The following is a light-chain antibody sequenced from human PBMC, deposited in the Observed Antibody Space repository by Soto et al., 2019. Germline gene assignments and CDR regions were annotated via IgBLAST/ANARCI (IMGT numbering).Light chain of an antibody. CDR2: DAS. Sequence: DIQMTQSPSTLSASVGDRVTITCRASQSISSWLAWYQQKPGKAPKLLIYDASSLESGVPSRFSRIGSFTQFTLTISSLQPDDVAPYYCQQYNSYSPYTLGQGTKVDIK. CDR1: QSISSW. V-gene: IGKV1-5*01. J-gene: IGKJ2*01. CDR3: QQYNSYSPYT.